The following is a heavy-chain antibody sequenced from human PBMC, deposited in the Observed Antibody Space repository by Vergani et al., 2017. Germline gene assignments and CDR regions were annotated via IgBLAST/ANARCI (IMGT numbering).Heavy chain of an antibody. CDR1: GASIRSSNYY. D-gene: IGHD6-19*01. CDR2: IYYSGST. CDR3: ARHSTVEWLVKLGWIDP. J-gene: IGHJ5*02. V-gene: IGHV4-39*01. Sequence: QLQLQESGPGLVKPSATLSLTCSVSGASIRSSNYYWGWIRQPPGKGLEWIASIYYSGSTYYNPSLKSRVTISVDTSNNQFSLQLSSVTAADTAVYFCARHSTVEWLVKLGWIDPWGQGIRVTVSS.